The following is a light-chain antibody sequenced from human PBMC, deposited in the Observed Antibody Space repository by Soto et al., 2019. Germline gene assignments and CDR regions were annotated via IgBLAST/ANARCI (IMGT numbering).Light chain of an antibody. Sequence: EIVMTQSPATPSVSPGKRDPLSCRASQSVRNYLAWYQQKPGQAPRLLIYDASNRATGIPARFSGTGSETDFTLTISSLEPEDFAIYYCQQRSKMPLTFGHGTKVDIK. CDR1: QSVRNY. V-gene: IGKV3-11*01. CDR3: QQRSKMPLT. J-gene: IGKJ1*01. CDR2: DAS.